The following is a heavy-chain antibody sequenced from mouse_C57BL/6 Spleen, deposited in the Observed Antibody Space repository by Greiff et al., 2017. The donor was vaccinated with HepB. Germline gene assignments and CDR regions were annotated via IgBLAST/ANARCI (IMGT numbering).Heavy chain of an antibody. J-gene: IGHJ4*01. D-gene: IGHD2-3*01. CDR3: ARNDGYYHYAMDY. CDR2: ISSGSSTI. Sequence: DVQLVESGGGLVKPGGSLKLSCAASGFTFSDYGMHWVRQAPEKGLEWVAYISSGSSTIYYADTVKGRFTISRDNAKNTLFLQMTSLRSEDTAMYYCARNDGYYHYAMDYWGQGTSVTVSS. V-gene: IGHV5-17*01. CDR1: GFTFSDYG.